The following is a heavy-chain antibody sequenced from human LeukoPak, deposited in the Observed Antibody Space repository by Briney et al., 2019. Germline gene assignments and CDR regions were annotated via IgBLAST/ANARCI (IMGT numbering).Heavy chain of an antibody. D-gene: IGHD1-26*01. CDR2: ISWNSGSI. CDR1: GFTFEDYA. CDR3: VKERSGTGYHDY. V-gene: IGHV3-9*01. Sequence: GGSLRLSCAASGFTFEDYAMHWVRQTPGKGLDWVAVISWNSGSINYADSVKGRFTISRDNAKNSLYLQMNSLRVEDTAFYYCVKERSGTGYHDYWGQGTLVTVSS. J-gene: IGHJ4*02.